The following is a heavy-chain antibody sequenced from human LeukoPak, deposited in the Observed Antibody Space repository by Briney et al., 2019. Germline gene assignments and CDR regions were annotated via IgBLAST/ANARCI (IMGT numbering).Heavy chain of an antibody. Sequence: SETLSLTCAVYGESFSGYYWSWIRQPPGKGLEWIGEINHSGSTNYNLSLESRVTISVDTSKNQFSLKLSSVTAADTAVYYCARGYDYVKDWLDPWGQGTLVTVSS. D-gene: IGHD3-16*01. CDR1: GESFSGYY. V-gene: IGHV4-34*01. CDR2: INHSGST. CDR3: ARGYDYVKDWLDP. J-gene: IGHJ5*02.